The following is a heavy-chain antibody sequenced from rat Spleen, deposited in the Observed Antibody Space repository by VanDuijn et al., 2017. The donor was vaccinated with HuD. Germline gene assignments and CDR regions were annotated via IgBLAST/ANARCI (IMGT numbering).Heavy chain of an antibody. D-gene: IGHD1-12*03. V-gene: IGHV5-29*01. J-gene: IGHJ4*01. CDR3: ARVDGYYRTMDA. Sequence: EVQLVESGGGLVQPGRSLKLSCAASGFTFSNYGMAWVRQAPTKGLEWVATISYDGSSTYYRDSVKGRFTISRDNAKSTLYLQMDSLRSEDTATYYCARVDGYYRTMDAWGQGVSVTVSS. CDR2: ISYDGSST. CDR1: GFTFSNYG.